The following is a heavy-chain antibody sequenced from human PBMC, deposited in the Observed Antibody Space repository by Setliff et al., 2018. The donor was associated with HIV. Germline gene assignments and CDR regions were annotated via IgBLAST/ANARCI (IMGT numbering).Heavy chain of an antibody. CDR1: GYSLSSASY. CDR3: ARGLTAPAAAGS. Sequence: SETLSLTCSVSGYSLSSASYWGWIRQSPEKGLEWIGSISLSGSTYYNPSLQSRVTISIDMPKNHFSLNLKSVTAADTAIDYCARGLTAPAAAGSWGQGMLVTVSS. J-gene: IGHJ5*02. V-gene: IGHV4-38-2*02. D-gene: IGHD6-13*01. CDR2: ISLSGST.